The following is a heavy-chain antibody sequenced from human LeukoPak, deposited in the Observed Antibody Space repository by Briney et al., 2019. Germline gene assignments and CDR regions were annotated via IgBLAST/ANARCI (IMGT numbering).Heavy chain of an antibody. Sequence: PGGSLRLSCAASGFTFSDYYMSWMRQAPGKGLEWVPYIDGSSRYLYYADSVKGRFTISRDNAENSLFLQMNSLRGEDTAVYYCVRAYSRGYSDDFDYWGQGTLVTVSS. CDR2: IDGSSRYL. CDR3: VRAYSRGYSDDFDY. CDR1: GFTFSDYY. D-gene: IGHD3-22*01. V-gene: IGHV3-11*01. J-gene: IGHJ4*02.